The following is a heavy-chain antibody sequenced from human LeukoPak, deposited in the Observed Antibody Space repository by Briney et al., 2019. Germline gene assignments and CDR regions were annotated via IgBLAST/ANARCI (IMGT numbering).Heavy chain of an antibody. D-gene: IGHD4-17*01. J-gene: IGHJ3*01. CDR2: FDPENSET. Sequence: ASVTVSCKVSGYTLTDLSIHWVRQAPGKGLEWMGSFDPENSETIYAQRFQGRVTMTEDTSSDTAYMFLTSLRSEDTALYYCATLNYGDLRGGGFEVWGQGTMVSVSS. CDR3: ATLNYGDLRGGGFEV. CDR1: GYTLTDLS. V-gene: IGHV1-24*01.